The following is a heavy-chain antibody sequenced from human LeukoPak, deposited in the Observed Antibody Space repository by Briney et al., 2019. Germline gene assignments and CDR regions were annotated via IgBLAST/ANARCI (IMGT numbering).Heavy chain of an antibody. J-gene: IGHJ5*02. CDR2: INHSGST. CDR3: ARSVGAARPFDP. CDR1: GGSFSGYY. V-gene: IGHV4-34*01. Sequence: PSETLSLTCAVYGGSFSGYYWSWIRQPPGKGLEWIGEINHSGSTSYNPSLKSRVTISVDTSKNQFSLKLSSVTAADTAVYYCARSVGAARPFDPWGQGTLVTVSS. D-gene: IGHD6-6*01.